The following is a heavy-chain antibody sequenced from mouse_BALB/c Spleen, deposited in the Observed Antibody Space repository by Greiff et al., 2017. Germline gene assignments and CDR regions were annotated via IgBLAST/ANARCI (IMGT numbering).Heavy chain of an antibody. Sequence: EVHLVESGGGLVQPGGSRKLSCAASGFTFSSFGMHWVRQAPEKGLEWVAYISSGSSTIYYADTVKGRFTISRDNPKNTLFLQMTSLRSEDTAMYYCASSFYYGNTWGQGTLVTVSA. D-gene: IGHD2-1*01. CDR1: GFTFSSFG. CDR3: ASSFYYGNT. V-gene: IGHV5-17*02. J-gene: IGHJ3*01. CDR2: ISSGSSTI.